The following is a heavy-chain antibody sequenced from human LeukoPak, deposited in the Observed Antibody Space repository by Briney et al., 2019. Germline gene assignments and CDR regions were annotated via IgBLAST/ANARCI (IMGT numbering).Heavy chain of an antibody. J-gene: IGHJ4*02. Sequence: PSETLSLTCTVSGGSISSYYWSWIRQPPGKGLEWIGYIYYSGSTNYNPSLKSRVTISVDTSKNQFSLKLSSVTAADTAVYYCARGDIAAAGTPHYFDYWGQGTLVTVSS. CDR2: IYYSGST. CDR1: GGSISSYY. D-gene: IGHD6-13*01. V-gene: IGHV4-59*01. CDR3: ARGDIAAAGTPHYFDY.